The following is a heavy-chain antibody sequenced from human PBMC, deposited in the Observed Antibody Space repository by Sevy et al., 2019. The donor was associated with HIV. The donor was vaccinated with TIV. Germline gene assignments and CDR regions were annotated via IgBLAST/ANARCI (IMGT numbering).Heavy chain of an antibody. Sequence: SETLSLTCTVSGGSISSSSYYWGWIRQPPGKGLEWIGSIYYSGSTYYNPSLKSRVTISVDTSKNQFSLKLSSVTAADTAVYYCARIVATPVRRGYDGMDVWGQGTTVTVSS. V-gene: IGHV4-39*01. CDR3: ARIVATPVRRGYDGMDV. D-gene: IGHD5-12*01. CDR1: GGSISSSSYY. CDR2: IYYSGST. J-gene: IGHJ6*02.